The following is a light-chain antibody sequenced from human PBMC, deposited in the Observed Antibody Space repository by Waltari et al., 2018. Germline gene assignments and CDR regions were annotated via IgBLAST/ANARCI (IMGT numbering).Light chain of an antibody. CDR3: SSYAGNNNCV. Sequence: QSALTQPPSASGSPGQSVTIPSPATRTDVGAYNHVPWYQQYPGKAPRLMMYEVTKRPSGVPDRFSASKSGNTASLTVSGLQAEDEADYYCSSYAGNNNCVFGTGTKVTVL. CDR2: EVT. J-gene: IGLJ1*01. CDR1: RTDVGAYNH. V-gene: IGLV2-8*01.